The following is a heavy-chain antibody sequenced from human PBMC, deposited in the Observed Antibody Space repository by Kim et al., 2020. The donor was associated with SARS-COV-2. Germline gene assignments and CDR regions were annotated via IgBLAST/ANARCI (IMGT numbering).Heavy chain of an antibody. Sequence: GGSLRLSCAASRFPFSAYGIHWVRQAPGKGLEWVALIWYDGSNVYYSDSVKGRFTVSRDNSKSTVYLQMNTLRAEDTAIYYCARDRLGSVTFYNLNFDYWGQGTLVTVSP. CDR3: ARDRLGSVTFYNLNFDY. V-gene: IGHV3-33*01. CDR2: IWYDGSNV. CDR1: RFPFSAYG. D-gene: IGHD3-10*01. J-gene: IGHJ4*02.